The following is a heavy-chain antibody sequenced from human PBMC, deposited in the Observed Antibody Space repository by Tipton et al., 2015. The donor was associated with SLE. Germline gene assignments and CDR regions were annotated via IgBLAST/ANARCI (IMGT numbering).Heavy chain of an antibody. J-gene: IGHJ4*02. CDR1: GFTFSRCV. D-gene: IGHD3-9*01. CDR3: ARVLTSYYLDY. CDR2: ISYDGINK. Sequence: SLRLSCAASGFTFSRCVMHWVRQAPGKGLEWVAVISYDGINKYYGDSVKGRFTISRDNSKNTLYLQMSSLRADDTAVYFCARVLTSYYLDYWGQGTLVTVSS. V-gene: IGHV3-30*03.